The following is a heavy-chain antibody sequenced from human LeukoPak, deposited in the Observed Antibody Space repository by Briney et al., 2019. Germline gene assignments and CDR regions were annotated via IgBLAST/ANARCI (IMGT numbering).Heavy chain of an antibody. CDR2: ISAYNGNT. CDR3: ARTARRAVAGTGYYYYYMDV. J-gene: IGHJ6*03. Sequence: GASVKVSCKASGYTFTSYGISWVRQAPGQGLEWMGWISAYNGNTNYAQKLQGRVTMTRDTSISTAYMELSRLRSDDTAVYYCARTARRAVAGTGYYYYYMDVWGKGTTVTVSS. V-gene: IGHV1-18*01. D-gene: IGHD6-19*01. CDR1: GYTFTSYG.